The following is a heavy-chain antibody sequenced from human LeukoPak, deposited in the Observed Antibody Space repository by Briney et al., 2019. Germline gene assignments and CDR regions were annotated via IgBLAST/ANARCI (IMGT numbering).Heavy chain of an antibody. J-gene: IGHJ4*02. D-gene: IGHD2-2*01. CDR2: IYPGDSDT. Sequence: PGESLKISCKGSGYSFTSQWIGWVRQMPGKGLEWMGIIYPGDSDTRYTPSFQGQVTMSADKSINTAYLQWSSLKASDTAMYYCARRQGCSSTSCPPDYWGQGTLVTVSP. CDR1: GYSFTSQW. CDR3: ARRQGCSSTSCPPDY. V-gene: IGHV5-51*01.